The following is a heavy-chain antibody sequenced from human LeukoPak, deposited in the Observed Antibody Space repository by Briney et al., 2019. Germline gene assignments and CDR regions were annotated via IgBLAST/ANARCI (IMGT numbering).Heavy chain of an antibody. CDR3: ARAGWPGQPTLSFDF. V-gene: IGHV3-23*01. CDR2: ITGGGDTT. Sequence: LTGGSLRLACVASGLTFTSYTMNSARPAPEKGLEWVASITGGGDTTFYADPVKGRFTISRDNSKNSVYLQMRRLRAEDAAVFYCARAGWPGQPTLSFDFWGQGTPVTVSS. CDR1: GLTFTSYT. D-gene: IGHD5-24*01. J-gene: IGHJ4*02.